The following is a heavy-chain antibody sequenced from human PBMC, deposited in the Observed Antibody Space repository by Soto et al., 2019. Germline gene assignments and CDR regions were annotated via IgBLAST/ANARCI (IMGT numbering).Heavy chain of an antibody. CDR1: GYSFTSYD. D-gene: IGHD3-3*01. CDR2: MNPNSATT. V-gene: IGHV1-8*01. Sequence: ASVKVSCKASGYSFTSYDIIWVRQATGQGLEWMGWMNPNSATTGYAQNFQGRVTITRNSSIGTAYMELSSLRSEDTAVYYCARAGFLDQASDVWGKGTTVTVSS. J-gene: IGHJ6*04. CDR3: ARAGFLDQASDV.